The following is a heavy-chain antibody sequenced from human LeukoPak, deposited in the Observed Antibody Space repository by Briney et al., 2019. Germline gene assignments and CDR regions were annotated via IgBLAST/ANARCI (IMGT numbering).Heavy chain of an antibody. Sequence: ASVKVSFKASGSTFTVYYIHWVRQAPGQGLEWMGWMNPNSGGTNYAQKFQGRVTMTRDTSITTAYMELSRLRSDDTAVYYCARIQIGSSWYWGQGTLVTVSS. D-gene: IGHD6-13*01. J-gene: IGHJ4*02. CDR1: GSTFTVYY. CDR3: ARIQIGSSWY. V-gene: IGHV1-2*02. CDR2: MNPNSGGT.